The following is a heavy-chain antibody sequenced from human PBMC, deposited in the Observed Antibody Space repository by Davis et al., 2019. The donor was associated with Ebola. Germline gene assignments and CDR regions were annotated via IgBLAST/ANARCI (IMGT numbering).Heavy chain of an antibody. CDR2: IIPILGIA. Sequence: SVKVSCKASGGTFSSYAISWVRQAPGQGLEWMGRIIPILGIANYAQKFQGRVTITADKSTSTAYMELSSLRSEDTAVYYCARAEGEQLVRGWFDPWGQGTLVTVSS. CDR1: GGTFSSYA. V-gene: IGHV1-69*04. CDR3: ARAEGEQLVRGWFDP. D-gene: IGHD6-6*01. J-gene: IGHJ5*02.